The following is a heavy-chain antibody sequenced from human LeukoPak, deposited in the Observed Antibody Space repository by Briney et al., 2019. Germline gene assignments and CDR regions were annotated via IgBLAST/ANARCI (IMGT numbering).Heavy chain of an antibody. J-gene: IGHJ5*02. Sequence: GGSLRLSCAASGFTFSSYAMHWVRQAPGKGLEWVAVISYDGSNKYYADSVKGRFTISRDNSKNTLYLQMNSLRAEDTAVYYCATVDFGQAHHWGQGTLVTVSS. CDR2: ISYDGSNK. CDR1: GFTFSSYA. V-gene: IGHV3-30-3*01. CDR3: ATVDFGQAHH. D-gene: IGHD3-16*01.